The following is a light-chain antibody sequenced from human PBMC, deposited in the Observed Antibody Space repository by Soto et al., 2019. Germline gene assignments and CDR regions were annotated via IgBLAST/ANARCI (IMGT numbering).Light chain of an antibody. V-gene: IGKV1-5*03. Sequence: DIQMTQSPSSLSVSVGDRVTITCRASQTIYTYLNWYQQKAGKAPNLLIYKASRLESGVPSRFSGSGSETEFTLTISGLQPGDSATYYCQQYNSYSPTFGQGTKVDIK. CDR1: QTIYTY. CDR2: KAS. J-gene: IGKJ1*01. CDR3: QQYNSYSPT.